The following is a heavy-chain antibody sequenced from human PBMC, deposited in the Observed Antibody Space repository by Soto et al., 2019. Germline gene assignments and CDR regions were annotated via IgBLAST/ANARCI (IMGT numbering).Heavy chain of an antibody. CDR1: GGTFSSYA. CDR2: IIPIFGTA. Sequence: SVKVSCKASGGTFSSYAISWVRQAPGQGLEWMGGIIPIFGTANYAQKFQGRVTITADESTSTAYMELSSLRSEDTAVYYCASPPRHRSTIAAAGPYYFDYWGQGTLVTVS. CDR3: ASPPRHRSTIAAAGPYYFDY. D-gene: IGHD6-13*01. J-gene: IGHJ4*02. V-gene: IGHV1-69*13.